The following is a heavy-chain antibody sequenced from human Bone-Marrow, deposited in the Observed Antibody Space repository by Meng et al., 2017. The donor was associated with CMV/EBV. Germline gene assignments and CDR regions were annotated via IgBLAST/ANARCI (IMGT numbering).Heavy chain of an antibody. CDR1: GFTVNRNY. CDR3: ARGMAFHFDS. Sequence: LSCRASGFTVNRNYMSWVRQAPGKGLEWVSVIYTDGSTHYADSVKGRLTISRDNSKNTLYLQMNRVRAEDTAVYYCARGMAFHFDSWGQGTLVTVSS. V-gene: IGHV3-66*02. CDR2: IYTDGST. J-gene: IGHJ4*02. D-gene: IGHD5-24*01.